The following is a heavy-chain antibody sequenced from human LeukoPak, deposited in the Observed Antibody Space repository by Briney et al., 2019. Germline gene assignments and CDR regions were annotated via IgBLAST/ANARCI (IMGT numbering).Heavy chain of an antibody. CDR1: GYTFTTYG. D-gene: IGHD2-8*01. V-gene: IGHV1-18*01. Sequence: ASVKVSCKASGYTFTTYGIVWLRQAPGEGIQWMGWISPYNDNTKYAQKLQGRVTMTTDTSTSTACMELRSLRSDDTAVYYCARVRGGYCTNGVCYTKAFDIWGQGTMVTVSS. CDR2: ISPYNDNT. J-gene: IGHJ3*02. CDR3: ARVRGGYCTNGVCYTKAFDI.